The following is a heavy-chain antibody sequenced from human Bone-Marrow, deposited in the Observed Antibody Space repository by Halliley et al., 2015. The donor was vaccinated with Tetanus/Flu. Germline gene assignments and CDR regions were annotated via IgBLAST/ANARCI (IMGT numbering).Heavy chain of an antibody. D-gene: IGHD3-9*01. Sequence: SGFTFGDAWMTWLRQAPGKGLEWVGRIKIKIHGETTDYAAPVKGRFIISRDDSKSTLYLQMNSLKTEDTAVYYCAAGLGKTDADYWGQGTLVTVSS. CDR2: IKIKIHGETT. V-gene: IGHV3-15*01. CDR3: AAGLGKTDADY. J-gene: IGHJ4*02. CDR1: GFTFGDAW.